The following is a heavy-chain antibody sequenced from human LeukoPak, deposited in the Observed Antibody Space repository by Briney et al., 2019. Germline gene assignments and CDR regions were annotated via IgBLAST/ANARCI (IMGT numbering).Heavy chain of an antibody. Sequence: GGSLRLSCAASGFTFSSYAMHWVRQAPGKGLEWVAFIRYDGSNKYYADSVKGRFTISRDNSKNTLYLQMNSLRAEDTAVYYCAKVGPLAFYYMDVWGKGTTVTVSS. CDR2: IRYDGSNK. V-gene: IGHV3-30*02. CDR1: GFTFSSYA. J-gene: IGHJ6*03. CDR3: AKVGPLAFYYMDV. D-gene: IGHD3-10*01.